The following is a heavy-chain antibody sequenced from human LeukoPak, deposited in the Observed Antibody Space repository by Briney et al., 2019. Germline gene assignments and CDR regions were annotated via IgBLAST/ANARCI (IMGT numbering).Heavy chain of an antibody. Sequence: GASVKVSFKASGYTFTSYGISWVRQAPGQGPEWMGWISAYNGNTNYAQKLQGRVTMTTDTSTSTAYMELRSLRSDDTAVYYCARDRPGYFDWLAPRWYGMDVWGQGTTVTVSS. CDR3: ARDRPGYFDWLAPRWYGMDV. D-gene: IGHD3-9*01. J-gene: IGHJ6*02. CDR2: ISAYNGNT. CDR1: GYTFTSYG. V-gene: IGHV1-18*01.